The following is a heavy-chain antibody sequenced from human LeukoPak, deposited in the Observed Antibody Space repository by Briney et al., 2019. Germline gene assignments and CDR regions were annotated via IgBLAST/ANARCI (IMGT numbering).Heavy chain of an antibody. Sequence: SETLSLTCTVSGGSISSHYWSWIRQPPGKGLEWIGYIYYSGSTNYNPSLKSRVTISVDTSKSQFSLKLSSVTAADTAVYYCARGGPYRITIFGVVPGKSWFDPWGQGTLVTVSS. CDR3: ARGGPYRITIFGVVPGKSWFDP. V-gene: IGHV4-59*11. CDR1: GGSISSHY. D-gene: IGHD3-3*01. CDR2: IYYSGST. J-gene: IGHJ5*02.